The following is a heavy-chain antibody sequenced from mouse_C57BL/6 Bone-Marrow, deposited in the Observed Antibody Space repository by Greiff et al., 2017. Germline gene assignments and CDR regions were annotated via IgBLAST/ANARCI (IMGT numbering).Heavy chain of an antibody. CDR1: GYTFTDYY. Sequence: EVQLQQSGPVLVKPGASVKMSCKASGYTFTDYYMNWVKQSHGKSLEWIGVINPYNGGTSYNQKFKGKATLTVDKSSSTAYMQLSSLTSEDSAVYYCARSLTIKFAYWGQGTLVTVSA. CDR2: INPYNGGT. CDR3: ARSLTIKFAY. J-gene: IGHJ3*01. V-gene: IGHV1-19*01. D-gene: IGHD2-12*01.